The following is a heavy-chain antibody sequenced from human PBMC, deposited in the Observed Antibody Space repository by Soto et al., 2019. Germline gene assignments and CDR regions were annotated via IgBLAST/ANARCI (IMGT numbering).Heavy chain of an antibody. V-gene: IGHV4-59*01. CDR1: GGSISSYY. J-gene: IGHJ5*02. CDR3: ARAVYYDILTGSPNWFDP. D-gene: IGHD3-9*01. CDR2: IYYSGST. Sequence: SETLSITCTVSGGSISSYYWSWIRQPPGKGLEWIGYIYYSGSTNYNPSLKSRVTISVDTSKNQFSLKLSSVTAADTAVYYCARAVYYDILTGSPNWFDPWGQGTLVTVS.